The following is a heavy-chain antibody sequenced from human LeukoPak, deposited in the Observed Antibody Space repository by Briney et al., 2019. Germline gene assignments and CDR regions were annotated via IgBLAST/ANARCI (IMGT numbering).Heavy chain of an antibody. CDR1: GLTVSSNY. V-gene: IGHV3-53*01. Sequence: EGSLRLSCAASGLTVSSNYMSWVRQAPGKGLEWVSVIYSGGATYYADSVKGRFNISRDNSRNTLYLQMDSLRVEDTAVYHCAKEEFDYWGQGTLVTVSS. CDR3: AKEEFDY. CDR2: IYSGGAT. J-gene: IGHJ4*02.